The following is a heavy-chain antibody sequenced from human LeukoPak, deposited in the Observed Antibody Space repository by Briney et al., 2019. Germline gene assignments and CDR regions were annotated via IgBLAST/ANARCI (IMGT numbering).Heavy chain of an antibody. V-gene: IGHV3-23*01. CDR1: GFTFSTYA. J-gene: IGHJ4*02. CDR3: ARAYSSSWYDY. CDR2: ISDRGNNT. D-gene: IGHD6-13*01. Sequence: GGSLRLSCAASGFTFSTYAMRWVRQAPGKGLEWVSCISDRGNNTYYADSVKGRFTISRDNSKNTLHLQMNSLRAEDTAIYYCARAYSSSWYDYWGQGTVVTVSS.